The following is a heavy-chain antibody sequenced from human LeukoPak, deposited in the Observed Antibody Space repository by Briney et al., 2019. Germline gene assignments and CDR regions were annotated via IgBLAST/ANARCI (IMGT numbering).Heavy chain of an antibody. J-gene: IGHJ4*02. D-gene: IGHD2-2*01. CDR1: GFTFSDYY. V-gene: IGHV3-11*01. Sequence: GGSLRLSCAASGFTFSDYYMTWIRQAPGVGLEWPSYISGSGTTIYYADSVKGRFTISRDNAKNSLYLQMNSLRAEDTAVYYCARDHCSSTSCYDYRGQGTLVTVSS. CDR3: ARDHCSSTSCYDY. CDR2: ISGSGTTI.